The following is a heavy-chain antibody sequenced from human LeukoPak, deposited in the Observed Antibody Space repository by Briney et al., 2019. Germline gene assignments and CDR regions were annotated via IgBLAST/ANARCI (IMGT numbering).Heavy chain of an antibody. CDR3: ASHCSSTSCYSHDY. D-gene: IGHD2-2*01. J-gene: IGHJ4*02. Sequence: GGSLRLSCAASGFTFSSYSMTWVRQAPGKGLEWVSSISSSSSYIYYADSVKGRFTISRDNSKNTLYLQMNSLRAEDTAVYYCASHCSSTSCYSHDYWGQGTLVTVSS. V-gene: IGHV3-21*01. CDR2: ISSSSSYI. CDR1: GFTFSSYS.